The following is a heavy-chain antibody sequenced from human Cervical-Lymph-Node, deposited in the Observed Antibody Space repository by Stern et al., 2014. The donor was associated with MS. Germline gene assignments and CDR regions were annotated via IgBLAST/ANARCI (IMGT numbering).Heavy chain of an antibody. Sequence: VQLVESGAEVKKPGASVKVSCKASGYTFTSYGISWVRQAPGHGLEWVGWLSAYNGNTNYAQKLQGRVTMTTDTSTSTAYMELRSLRSDDTAVYYCASTPPYGEAYFDYWGQGTLVTVSS. CDR3: ASTPPYGEAYFDY. CDR1: GYTFTSYG. V-gene: IGHV1-18*01. CDR2: LSAYNGNT. J-gene: IGHJ4*02. D-gene: IGHD4-17*01.